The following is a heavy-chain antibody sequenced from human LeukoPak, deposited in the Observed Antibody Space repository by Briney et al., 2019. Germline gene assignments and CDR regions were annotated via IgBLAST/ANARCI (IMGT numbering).Heavy chain of an antibody. CDR2: INTDGSST. J-gene: IGHJ4*02. CDR3: ARSEYSSGWYIDY. V-gene: IGHV3-74*01. D-gene: IGHD6-19*01. CDR1: GFTFSSYW. Sequence: PGGSLRLSCAASGFTFSSYWMHWVRQAPGKGLVWVSRINTDGSSTSYADSVKGRFTISRDNAKNTLYLQMNSLRAEDTAVYYCARSEYSSGWYIDYWGQGTLVTVS.